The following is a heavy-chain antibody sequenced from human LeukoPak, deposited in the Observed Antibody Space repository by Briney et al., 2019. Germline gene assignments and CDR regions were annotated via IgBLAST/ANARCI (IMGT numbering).Heavy chain of an antibody. CDR3: ATAGYDYGDYVYAFDI. V-gene: IGHV3-21*01. J-gene: IGHJ3*02. CDR2: ISSSSSYI. Sequence: PGGSLRLSCAASGFTFSSYSMNWVRQAPGKGLEWVSSISSSSSYIYYADSVKGRFTISRDNAKNSLYLQMNSLRAEDTAVYYCATAGYDYGDYVYAFDIWGQGTMVTVSS. CDR1: GFTFSSYS. D-gene: IGHD4-17*01.